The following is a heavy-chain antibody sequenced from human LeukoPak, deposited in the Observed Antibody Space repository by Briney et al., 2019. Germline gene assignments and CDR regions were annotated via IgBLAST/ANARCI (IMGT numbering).Heavy chain of an antibody. CDR3: ARDLEIYSSFPYYFDY. Sequence: GGSLRLSCAASGFTFSSYSMNWVRQAPGKGLEWVSSISSSSSYIYYADSVKGRFTISRDNAKNSLYLQMNSLRAEDTGVYYCARDLEIYSSFPYYFDYWGQGTLVTVSS. J-gene: IGHJ4*02. CDR1: GFTFSSYS. V-gene: IGHV3-21*01. D-gene: IGHD6-6*01. CDR2: ISSSSSYI.